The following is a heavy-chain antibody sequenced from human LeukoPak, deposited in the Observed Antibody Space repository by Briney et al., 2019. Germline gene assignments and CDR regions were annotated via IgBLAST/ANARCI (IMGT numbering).Heavy chain of an antibody. V-gene: IGHV3-23*01. J-gene: IGHJ4*02. CDR3: TTSPGGDY. CDR1: GFTFSSYA. CDR2: ISGSGGST. Sequence: PGGSLRLSCAASGFTFSSYAMNWVRQAPGKGLEWVSGISGSGGSTYYADSVKGRFTISRDNSKNTLYLQMNSLKTEDTAVYYCTTSPGGDYWGQGTLVTVSS. D-gene: IGHD3-16*01.